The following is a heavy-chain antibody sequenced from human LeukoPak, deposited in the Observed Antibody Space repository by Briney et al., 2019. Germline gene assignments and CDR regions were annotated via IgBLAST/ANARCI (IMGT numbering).Heavy chain of an antibody. D-gene: IGHD6-25*01. CDR3: ARVTSGCYYYMDV. CDR1: GGSISSSSYY. V-gene: IGHV4-39*07. J-gene: IGHJ6*03. CDR2: IYYSGST. Sequence: SETLSLTCTVSGGSISSSSYYWGWIRQPPGKGLEWIWSIYYSGSTYYNPSLKSRVTISVGTSKNQFSLKLSSVTAADTAVYYCARVTSGCYYYMDVWGKGTTVTVSS.